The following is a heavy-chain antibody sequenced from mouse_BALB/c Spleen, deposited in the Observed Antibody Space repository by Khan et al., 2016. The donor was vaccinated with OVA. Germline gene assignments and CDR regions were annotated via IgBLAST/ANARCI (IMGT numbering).Heavy chain of an antibody. V-gene: IGHV1S135*01. CDR1: GYAFTTYN. J-gene: IGHJ3*01. D-gene: IGHD2-3*01. Sequence: QLQESGPELVRPGASVKVSCKASGYAFTTYNMYWVKQSHGKSLEWIGYVDPYNGVTNYNQNFKDKATLTVDKSSSAAYMHLDSLTSEDSAVYFCARSSDGYYPLADWGQGTLVTVSA. CDR2: VDPYNGVT. CDR3: ARSSDGYYPLAD.